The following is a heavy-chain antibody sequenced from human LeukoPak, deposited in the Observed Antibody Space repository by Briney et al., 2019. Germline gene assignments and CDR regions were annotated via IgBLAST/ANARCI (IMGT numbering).Heavy chain of an antibody. J-gene: IGHJ6*03. D-gene: IGHD3-10*01. Sequence: VASVKVSCKVSGYTLTELSMHWVRQAPGKGLEWMGGFDPEDGEPIYAQKFQGRVTMTEDTSTDTAYMELSSLRSEDTAVYYCATLGAYYYYMDVWGKGTTVTVSS. CDR1: GYTLTELS. CDR3: ATLGAYYYYMDV. V-gene: IGHV1-24*01. CDR2: FDPEDGEP.